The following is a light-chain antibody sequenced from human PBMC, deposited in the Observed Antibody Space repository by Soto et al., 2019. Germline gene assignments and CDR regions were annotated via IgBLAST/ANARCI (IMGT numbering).Light chain of an antibody. CDR3: GSWDSSLSAYV. V-gene: IGLV1-51*01. Sequence: SVPTHPPSVSAALGPQVTISCSGSGSNIEGYSLSCYQQLPWTAPNLLIYDDNKRPSGIPDRFSGSKSGTSAALAITGFQTGDEADYYCGSWDSSLSAYVFGTGTKVTVL. CDR1: GSNIEGYS. J-gene: IGLJ1*01. CDR2: DDN.